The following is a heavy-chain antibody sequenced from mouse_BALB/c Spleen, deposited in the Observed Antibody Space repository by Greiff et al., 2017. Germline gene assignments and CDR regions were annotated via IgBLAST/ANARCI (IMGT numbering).Heavy chain of an antibody. Sequence: VQLQQSGPGLVQPSQSLSITCTVSGFSLTSYGVHWVRQSPGKGLEWLGVIWSGGSTDYNAAFISRLSISKDNSKSQVFFKMNSLQANDTAIYYCAGYGNWRFAYWGQGTLVTVSA. CDR2: IWSGGST. V-gene: IGHV2-2*02. CDR3: AGYGNWRFAY. D-gene: IGHD2-1*01. CDR1: GFSLTSYG. J-gene: IGHJ3*01.